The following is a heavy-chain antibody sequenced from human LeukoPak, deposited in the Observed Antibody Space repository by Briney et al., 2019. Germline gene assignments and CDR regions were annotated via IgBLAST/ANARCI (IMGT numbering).Heavy chain of an antibody. CDR2: VKSKSDGGTI. CDR3: TTDRGIAVRPLFDY. Sequence: GGSLRLSCTASGFTFIKGWMSWVRQAPGKGLEWVGRVKSKSDGGTIDYGAPVKGRFTISRDDSKNMLYLQMNSLQTEDTAVYYCTTDRGIAVRPLFDYWGQGTLVTVSS. D-gene: IGHD6-19*01. CDR1: GFTFIKGW. V-gene: IGHV3-15*01. J-gene: IGHJ4*02.